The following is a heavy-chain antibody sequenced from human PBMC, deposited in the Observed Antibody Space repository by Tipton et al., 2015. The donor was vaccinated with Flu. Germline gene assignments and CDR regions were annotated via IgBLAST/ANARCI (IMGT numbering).Heavy chain of an antibody. Sequence: SLRLSCATSGFTFSDYYFSWIRQTPGEGLEWISYISTGDTRYYADSVKGRFTSSRDNAKNSLHLQMNSLRVEDTAVYYCARDSSLRDILARPGDYWGQGTLVTVSS. D-gene: IGHD3-3*02. V-gene: IGHV3-11*01. CDR3: ARDSSLRDILARPGDY. CDR2: ISTGDTR. CDR1: GFTFSDYY. J-gene: IGHJ4*02.